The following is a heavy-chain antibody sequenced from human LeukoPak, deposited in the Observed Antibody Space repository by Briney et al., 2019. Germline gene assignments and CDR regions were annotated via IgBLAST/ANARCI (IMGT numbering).Heavy chain of an antibody. V-gene: IGHV3-23*01. Sequence: GGSLRLSCAASGFTFSSYWMSWVRQAPGKGLEWGSAISGSGGSTYYADSVKGRFTISRDNSKNTLYLQMNSRRAEDTAVYYFTKALGCIAVTHFDYWGQGTLVTVSS. CDR2: ISGSGGST. CDR1: GFTFSSYW. D-gene: IGHD6-19*01. CDR3: TKALGCIAVTHFDY. J-gene: IGHJ4*02.